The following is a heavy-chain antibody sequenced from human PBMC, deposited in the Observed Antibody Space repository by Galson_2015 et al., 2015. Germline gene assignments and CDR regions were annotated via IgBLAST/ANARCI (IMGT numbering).Heavy chain of an antibody. CDR1: GFSFGSYA. CDR3: AGDSGATWTV. Sequence: SLRLSCAASGFSFGSYAISWVRQAPGKGLEWVAVISSDGGKRYYADSVKSRFTISRDNSKNAIILQVNSLRPEDTAVYYCAGDSGATWTVWGQGTTVTVSS. CDR2: ISSDGGKR. V-gene: IGHV3-30*03. J-gene: IGHJ6*02. D-gene: IGHD2-15*01.